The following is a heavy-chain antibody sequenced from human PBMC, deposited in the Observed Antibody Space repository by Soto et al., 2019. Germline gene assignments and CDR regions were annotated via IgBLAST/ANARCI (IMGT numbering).Heavy chain of an antibody. CDR3: ARGGNYYDSSGFDY. D-gene: IGHD3-22*01. CDR1: GGTFSSXX. Sequence: QVQLVQSGAEVKKPGSSVKVSCKASGGTFSSXXXXXXRXAXGXXXXWMGGIIPIFGTANYAQKFQGRVTITADESTSTAYMELSSLRSEDTAVYYCARGGNYYDSSGFDYWGQGTLVTVSS. J-gene: IGHJ4*02. V-gene: IGHV1-69*01. CDR2: IIPIFGTA.